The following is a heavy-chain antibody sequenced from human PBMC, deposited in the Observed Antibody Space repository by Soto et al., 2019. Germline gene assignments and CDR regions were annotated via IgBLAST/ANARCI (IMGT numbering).Heavy chain of an antibody. CDR2: IYYSGST. Sequence: SETLSLTCTVSGGSISSGDYYWSWIRQPPGKGLEWIGYIYYSGSTYYNPSLKSRVTISVDTSKNQFSLKLSSVTAADTAVYYCSRVIGETTFDASSEYWGQGTLVTVSS. CDR3: SRVIGETTFDASSEY. J-gene: IGHJ4*02. D-gene: IGHD3-16*01. V-gene: IGHV4-30-4*01. CDR1: GGSISSGDYY.